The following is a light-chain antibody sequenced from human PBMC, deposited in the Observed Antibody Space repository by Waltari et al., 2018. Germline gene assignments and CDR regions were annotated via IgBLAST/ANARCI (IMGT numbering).Light chain of an antibody. CDR2: DAS. V-gene: IGKV1-33*01. CDR1: QDIGMY. J-gene: IGKJ2*01. Sequence: DIQMTQSQSSLSASAGDRVTIACQARQDIGMYLSWFQQKPGKAPRLLIFDASNVESGVPSRFSASGSGTHFTLTITSLQPEDVAMYYCQQYDNLPYTFGQGTKLEI. CDR3: QQYDNLPYT.